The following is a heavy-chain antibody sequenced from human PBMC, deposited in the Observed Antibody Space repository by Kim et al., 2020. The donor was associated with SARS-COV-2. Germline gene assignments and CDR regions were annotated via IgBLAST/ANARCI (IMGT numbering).Heavy chain of an antibody. CDR3: AKHVCSGAGYDFFDN. CDR1: GFTFRSYA. D-gene: IGHD5-12*01. Sequence: GGSLRLSCAASGFTFRSYAMTWVRQAPGKGLEWVSVISDSGGYTYYADSVEGRFTISRDNSKNTLYLQVNSLRAEDTAVYYCAKHVCSGAGYDFFDNWGQGTLVTVSS. J-gene: IGHJ4*01. V-gene: IGHV3-23*01. CDR2: ISDSGGYT.